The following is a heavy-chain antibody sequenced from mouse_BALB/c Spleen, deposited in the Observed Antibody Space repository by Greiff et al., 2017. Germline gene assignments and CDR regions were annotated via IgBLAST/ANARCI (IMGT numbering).Heavy chain of an antibody. CDR3: AREILTVTGAMDY. CDR1: GYAFTSYN. Sequence: QLQESGPELVKPGASVKVSCKASGYAFTSYNMYWVKQSHGKSLEWIGYIDPYNGGTSYNQKFKGKATLTADKSSSTAYMHLNSLTSEDSAVYYCAREILTVTGAMDYWGQGTSVTVSS. V-gene: IGHV1S135*01. J-gene: IGHJ4*01. D-gene: IGHD4-1*01. CDR2: IDPYNGGT.